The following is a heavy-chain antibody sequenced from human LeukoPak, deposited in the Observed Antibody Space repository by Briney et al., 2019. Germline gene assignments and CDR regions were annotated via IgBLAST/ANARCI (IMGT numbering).Heavy chain of an antibody. D-gene: IGHD6-13*01. J-gene: IGHJ4*02. V-gene: IGHV1-69*04. Sequence: SVKVSCKASGGTLNNYAFTWVRHAPGQGLEWVGRIIPTLGTAKYAQKFQGRVTITADKSTSTAHMELSSLRSEDTAVYYCARDPHIASAATLRFDSWGQGTQVIVSS. CDR1: GGTLNNYA. CDR2: IIPTLGTA. CDR3: ARDPHIASAATLRFDS.